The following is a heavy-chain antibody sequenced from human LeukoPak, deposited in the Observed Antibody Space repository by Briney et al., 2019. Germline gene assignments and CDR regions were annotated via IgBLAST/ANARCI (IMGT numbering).Heavy chain of an antibody. V-gene: IGHV1-2*06. Sequence: ASVKVSCKASGYTFTGYYMHWVRQAPGQGLEWMGRINPNSGGTNYAQKFQGRVTMTRDTSISTAYMELRSLRSDDTAVYYCARDDAAGVATIPFDYWGQGTLVTVSS. D-gene: IGHD5-12*01. CDR1: GYTFTGYY. J-gene: IGHJ4*02. CDR3: ARDDAAGVATIPFDY. CDR2: INPNSGGT.